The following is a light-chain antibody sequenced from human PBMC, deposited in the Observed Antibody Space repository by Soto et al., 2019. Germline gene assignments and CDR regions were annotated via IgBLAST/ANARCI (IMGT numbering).Light chain of an antibody. CDR2: DVS. CDR1: QSISSW. V-gene: IGKV1-5*01. J-gene: IGKJ1*01. Sequence: DIQMTQSPSTLSASVGDRVTITCRASQSISSWLAWYQQKPGKAPKLLIYDVSSLKSGVPSRFSGSGSGTEFTLTISSLQPDDFATYYCQQYNTYWTFGQGTMVDIK. CDR3: QQYNTYWT.